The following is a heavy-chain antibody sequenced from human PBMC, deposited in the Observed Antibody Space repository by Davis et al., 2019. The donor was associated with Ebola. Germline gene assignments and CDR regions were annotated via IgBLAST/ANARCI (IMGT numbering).Heavy chain of an antibody. V-gene: IGHV3-48*02. CDR2: ISSSSSTI. D-gene: IGHD3-22*01. CDR1: GFTFSSYS. J-gene: IGHJ4*02. CDR3: ARAGYYYDSSGYYSSIDY. Sequence: GESLKISCAASGFTFSSYSMNWVRQAPGKGLEWVSYISSSSSTIYYADSVKGRFTISRDNAKNSLYLQMNSLRDEDTAVYYCARAGYYYDSSGYYSSIDYWGQGTLVTVSS.